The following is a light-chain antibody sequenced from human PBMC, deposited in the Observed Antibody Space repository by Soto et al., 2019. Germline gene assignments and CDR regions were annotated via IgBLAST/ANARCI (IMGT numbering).Light chain of an antibody. Sequence: EIVMTQSPTTLSVSPGERATLSCRASQSVGSDLAWYQQKPGQAPRLVIYGTSNRATGIPDRFSGSGSGTDFTLTISRLEPEDFAVYYCQQYGSSPLTFGGGTKVDIK. CDR2: GTS. CDR1: QSVGSD. J-gene: IGKJ4*01. CDR3: QQYGSSPLT. V-gene: IGKV3-20*01.